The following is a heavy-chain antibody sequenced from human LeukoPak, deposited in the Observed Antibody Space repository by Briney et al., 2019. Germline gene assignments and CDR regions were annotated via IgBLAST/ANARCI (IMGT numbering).Heavy chain of an antibody. CDR3: TTSLLVGAIGGGDVLGFDP. Sequence: GGSLRLSCAASGFTFSNAWMSWVRQAPGKGLEWVGRIKSKTDSGTTDYAAPVKGRFTISREDSKNTLYLQMNSLKTEDTAVYYCTTSLLVGAIGGGDVLGFDPWGQGTLVTVSS. CDR1: GFTFSNAW. CDR2: IKSKTDSGTT. D-gene: IGHD1-26*01. J-gene: IGHJ5*02. V-gene: IGHV3-15*01.